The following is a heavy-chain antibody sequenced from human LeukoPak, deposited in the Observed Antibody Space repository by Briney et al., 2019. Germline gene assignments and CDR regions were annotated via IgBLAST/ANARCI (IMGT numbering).Heavy chain of an antibody. J-gene: IGHJ2*01. CDR1: GYTFTTHY. Sequence: ASVKVSCKASGYTFTTHYIHWVRQAPGQGLEWMGIINPSDGGASYAQKFQGRLTMSRDTSTSTLYMELSSLRSEDTAIYYCARKAPHDSSGWYFDLWGRGTLVTVSS. CDR3: ARKAPHDSSGWYFDL. V-gene: IGHV1-46*01. CDR2: INPSDGGA. D-gene: IGHD3-22*01.